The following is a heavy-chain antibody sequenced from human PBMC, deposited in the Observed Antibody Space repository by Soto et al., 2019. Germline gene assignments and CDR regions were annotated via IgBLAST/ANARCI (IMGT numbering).Heavy chain of an antibody. V-gene: IGHV3-30-3*01. CDR1: GFTFSSYA. Sequence: GGSLRLSCAASGFTFSSYAMYWVRQAPGKGLEWMAFISHDGNNTYYADSVKGRFTISRDNAKNSLFLQMNTLRTEDTAVYYCARDFATHCSGSTCYPYAYWGQGALVTVSS. D-gene: IGHD2-15*01. CDR3: ARDFATHCSGSTCYPYAY. CDR2: ISHDGNNT. J-gene: IGHJ4*02.